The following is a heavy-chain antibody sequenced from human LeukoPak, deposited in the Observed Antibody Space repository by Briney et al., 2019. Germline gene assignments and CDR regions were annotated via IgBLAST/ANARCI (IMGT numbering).Heavy chain of an antibody. Sequence: PGGSLRLSCAASGFTFSSYWMHWVRQAPGKGLVWVSRINSDGSSTSYADSVKGRFTITRDNAKNTLYLQMNSLRAEDTAVYYCARSTGTREFDYWGQGTLVTVSS. CDR1: GFTFSSYW. J-gene: IGHJ4*02. D-gene: IGHD1-7*01. V-gene: IGHV3-74*01. CDR2: INSDGSST. CDR3: ARSTGTREFDY.